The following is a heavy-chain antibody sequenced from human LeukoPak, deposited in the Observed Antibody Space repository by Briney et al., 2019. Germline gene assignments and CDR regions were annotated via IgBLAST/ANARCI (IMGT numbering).Heavy chain of an antibody. CDR1: GGSISSGSYS. CDR2: IDASGNT. Sequence: PSETLSLTCTVSGGSISSGSYSWSWIRQPAGKGLEWIGRIDASGNTNYSPSLKSRITISIDTSKNQFSLKLSSVTAADTAVYYCATSQTGTGYCWGQGTLVTVSS. J-gene: IGHJ4*02. D-gene: IGHD1-1*01. V-gene: IGHV4-61*02. CDR3: ATSQTGTGYC.